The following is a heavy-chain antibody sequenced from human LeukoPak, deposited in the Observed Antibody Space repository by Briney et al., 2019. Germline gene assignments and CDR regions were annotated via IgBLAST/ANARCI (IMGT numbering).Heavy chain of an antibody. V-gene: IGHV4-59*01. CDR2: IYYSGSSYHSGST. J-gene: IGHJ3*02. D-gene: IGHD3-22*01. Sequence: SETLSLTCTVSGGSISDYYWSWIRQPPGKGLEWIGYIYYSGSSYHSGSTNYNPSLKSRVTISVEASENQFSLKLSSVTAADTAVYYCARDLRSEDYDSSGYYYGAFDIWGQGTMVTVSS. CDR3: ARDLRSEDYDSSGYYYGAFDI. CDR1: GGSISDYY.